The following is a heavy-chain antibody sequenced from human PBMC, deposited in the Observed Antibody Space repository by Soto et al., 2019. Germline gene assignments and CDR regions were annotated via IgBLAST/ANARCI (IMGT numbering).Heavy chain of an antibody. CDR2: ISGYNGNT. CDR3: AREAVGGGLVWGDHWFDP. J-gene: IGHJ5*02. D-gene: IGHD3-10*01. CDR1: GYNFTSYG. Sequence: QVQLVQSGAEVKKPGASVKVSCKTSGYNFTSYGISWVRQAPGQGLEWMGWISGYNGNTNYAQKLQGRVTMTTDTATSTAYMELRSLRSDDKAVYYCAREAVGGGLVWGDHWFDPWGQGTLVTVSS. V-gene: IGHV1-18*01.